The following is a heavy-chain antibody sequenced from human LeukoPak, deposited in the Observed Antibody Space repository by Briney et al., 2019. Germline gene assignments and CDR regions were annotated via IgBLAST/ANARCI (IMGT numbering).Heavy chain of an antibody. CDR1: GGSISSSSYY. CDR3: ARGRARAYYYDSSGYCRFDY. V-gene: IGHV4-39*01. CDR2: IYYSGST. J-gene: IGHJ4*02. D-gene: IGHD3-22*01. Sequence: PSETLSLTCTVSGGSISSSSYYWGWIRQPPGKGLEWIGSIYYSGSTYYNPSLKSRVTISVDTSKNQFSLKLSSVTAADTAVYYCARGRARAYYYDSSGYCRFDYWGQGTLVTVSS.